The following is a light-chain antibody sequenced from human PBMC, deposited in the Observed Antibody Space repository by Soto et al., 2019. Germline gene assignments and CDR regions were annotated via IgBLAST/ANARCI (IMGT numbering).Light chain of an antibody. CDR3: QQRRNWPPVT. V-gene: IGKV3-11*01. Sequence: EIVLTQSPVTLSLSPGERATLSCRASQRVSNYLGWYQQKPGQAPRLLIYDASNRATGIPARFSGSGSGTDFTLPISSLEPEDFAVYYCQQRRNWPPVTFGQGTKLEIK. CDR1: QRVSNY. CDR2: DAS. J-gene: IGKJ2*01.